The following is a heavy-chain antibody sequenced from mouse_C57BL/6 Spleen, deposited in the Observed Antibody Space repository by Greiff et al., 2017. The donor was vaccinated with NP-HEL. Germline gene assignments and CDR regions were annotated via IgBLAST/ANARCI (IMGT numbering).Heavy chain of an antibody. CDR3: ARRAPYYDYGAMDY. D-gene: IGHD2-4*01. CDR1: GFSLSTSGMG. J-gene: IGHJ4*01. CDR2: IYWDDDK. Sequence: QVTLKESGPGILQSSQTLSLTCSFSGFSLSTSGMGVSWIRQPSGKGLEWLAHIYWDDDKRYNPSLKSRLTISKDTSRNQVFLKITSVDTADTATYYCARRAPYYDYGAMDYWGQGTSVTVSS. V-gene: IGHV8-12*01.